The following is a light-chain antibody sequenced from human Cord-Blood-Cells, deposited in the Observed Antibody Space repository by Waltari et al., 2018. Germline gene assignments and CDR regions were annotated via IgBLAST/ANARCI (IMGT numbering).Light chain of an antibody. CDR2: DVS. CDR3: SSYTSSSTWV. CDR1: SSDVGGYNY. Sequence: QSALTQPASVSGSPGQSITISCTGTSSDVGGYNYVSWYQQHPGNAPKLVIYDVSKRPSGVSNRFSGSKSGNTASLTISGLQAEDEADYYCSSYTSSSTWVFGGGTKLTVL. V-gene: IGLV2-14*01. J-gene: IGLJ3*02.